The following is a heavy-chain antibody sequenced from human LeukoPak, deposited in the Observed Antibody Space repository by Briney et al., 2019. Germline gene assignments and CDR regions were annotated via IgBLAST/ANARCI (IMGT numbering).Heavy chain of an antibody. CDR3: AGHGSFWSGKTSWFDP. CDR1: GGSISSYY. J-gene: IGHJ5*02. Sequence: PSETLSLTCTVSGGSISSYYWSWIRQPPGKGLEWIGYIYYSGSTNYNPSLKSRVTISVDTSKNQFSLKLSSVTAADTAVYYCAGHGSFWSGKTSWFDPWGQGTLVTVSS. V-gene: IGHV4-59*08. CDR2: IYYSGST. D-gene: IGHD3-3*01.